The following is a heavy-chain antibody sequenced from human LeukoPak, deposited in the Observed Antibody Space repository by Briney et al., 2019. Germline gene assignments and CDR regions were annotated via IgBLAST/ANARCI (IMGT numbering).Heavy chain of an antibody. CDR2: IRSSSSYV. CDR3: ARGKAPRDAFDI. J-gene: IGHJ3*02. V-gene: IGHV3-21*01. CDR1: GFTFSNYY. Sequence: GGSLRLSCAASGFTFSNYYMSWVRQAPGKGLEWVSSIRSSSSYVYYADSVKGRFTISRDNAKNSLYLQMNSLRAEDTAVYYCARGKAPRDAFDIWGQGTMVTVSS.